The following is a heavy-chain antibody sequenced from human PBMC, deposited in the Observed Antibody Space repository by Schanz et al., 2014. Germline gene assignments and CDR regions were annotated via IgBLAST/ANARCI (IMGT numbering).Heavy chain of an antibody. CDR2: ISSSSSTI. CDR3: ARSGVDV. D-gene: IGHD3-10*01. J-gene: IGHJ6*02. V-gene: IGHV3-48*01. Sequence: EVQLLESGGGLVQPGGSLRLSCAASGFTFSSYSMNWVRQAPGKGLEWVSYISSSSSTIYYADSVKGRFTISRDNAKNSLYLQMNSLRAEDTAVYYCARSGVDVWGQGTTVTVSS. CDR1: GFTFSSYS.